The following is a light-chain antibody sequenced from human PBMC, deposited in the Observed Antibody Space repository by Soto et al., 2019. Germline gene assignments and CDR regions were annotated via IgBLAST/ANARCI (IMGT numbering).Light chain of an antibody. CDR1: SSDIGSYNY. CDR3: SSYAGSNNLHVL. Sequence: QSALTQPASVSGSPGQSITISCTGTSSDIGSYNYVAWYQQHPGKAPKLIIYEVIKRPSGVPDRFSGSKSGNTASLTVSGLQAEDEADYYCSSYAGSNNLHVLFGGGTKVTVL. V-gene: IGLV2-8*01. J-gene: IGLJ2*01. CDR2: EVI.